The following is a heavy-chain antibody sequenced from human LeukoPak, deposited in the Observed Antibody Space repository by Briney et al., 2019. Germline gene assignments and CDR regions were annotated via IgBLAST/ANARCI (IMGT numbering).Heavy chain of an antibody. J-gene: IGHJ6*02. D-gene: IGHD1-26*01. V-gene: IGHV1-69*13. CDR2: IIPIFATA. CDR3: ARVGGSYTEAPNYYYYHGMDV. Sequence: ASVNVSCKASGYTFTSYAMHWVRQAPGQGLEWMGGIIPIFATANYAQKFQGRVTITADESTSTAYMELSSLRSEDTAVYYCARVGGSYTEAPNYYYYHGMDVWGQGTTVTVSS. CDR1: GYTFTSYA.